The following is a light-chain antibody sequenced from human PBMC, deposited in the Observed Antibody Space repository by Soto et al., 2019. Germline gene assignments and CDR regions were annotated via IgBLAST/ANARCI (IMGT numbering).Light chain of an antibody. CDR2: GAS. Sequence: MLTKSHGTQSLAPGRTATLSSRASQSVSNNYLAWYQQKPGQAPRLLIYGASNRTTGIPDRFSGSWSGTDFTLTISILEPEDFAVYYCQQYGSSGTFGQGTKVDIK. CDR1: QSVSNNY. CDR3: QQYGSSGT. J-gene: IGKJ1*01. V-gene: IGKV3-20*01.